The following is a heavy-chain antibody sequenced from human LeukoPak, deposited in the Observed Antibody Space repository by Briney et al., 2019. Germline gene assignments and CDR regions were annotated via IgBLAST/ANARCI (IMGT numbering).Heavy chain of an antibody. Sequence: SETLSLTCAVYGGSFSGYYWGLIRQPPGKGLEWIGSIYYSGSTYYNPSLKSRVTISVDTSKNQFSLKLSSVTAADTAVYYCARLSPFYYYYGMDVWGQGTTVTVSS. J-gene: IGHJ6*02. V-gene: IGHV4-39*01. CDR3: ARLSPFYYYYGMDV. CDR2: IYYSGST. CDR1: GGSFSGYY.